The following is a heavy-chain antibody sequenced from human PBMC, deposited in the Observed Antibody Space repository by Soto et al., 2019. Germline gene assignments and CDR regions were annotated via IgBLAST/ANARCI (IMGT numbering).Heavy chain of an antibody. D-gene: IGHD1-7*01. CDR2: INRRGTST. V-gene: IGHV3-7*03. CDR1: GFRFSDYP. Sequence: GGSLRLSCVGSGFRFSDYPLNWVRQAPGQGLERVATINRRGTSTNSVASLRARFSTSRDSTRNPLYLNIESLRVTHTATHCPVRGTPTPGLDIWGRGTTVTVSS. CDR3: VRGTPTPGLDI. J-gene: IGHJ6*02.